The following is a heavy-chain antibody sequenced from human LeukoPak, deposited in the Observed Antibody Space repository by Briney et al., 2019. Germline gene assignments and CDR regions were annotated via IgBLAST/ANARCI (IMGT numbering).Heavy chain of an antibody. CDR1: GFTFTSIA. V-gene: IGHV3-23*01. CDR2: IRSNGDTA. Sequence: GGSLRLSCAASGFTFTSIAMTWVPQAPGKGLEWMSTIRSNGDTAYNTDSVRGRFAISRDNSKNGLFLQMNSLRVEDTARYYCVKGQELDDGVFDSWGQGTLVTVSS. J-gene: IGHJ4*02. D-gene: IGHD1-1*01. CDR3: VKGQELDDGVFDS.